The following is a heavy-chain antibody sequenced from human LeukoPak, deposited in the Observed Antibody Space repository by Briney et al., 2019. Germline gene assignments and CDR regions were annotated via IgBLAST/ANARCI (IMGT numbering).Heavy chain of an antibody. CDR1: GFTFSSYW. J-gene: IGHJ4*02. CDR2: INSDGSST. D-gene: IGHD3-22*01. V-gene: IGHV3-74*01. Sequence: GGSLRLSCAASGFTFSSYWMHWVRHAPGKGLVWVSRINSDGSSTSYADSVKGRFTISRDNAKNTLYLQMNSLRAEDTAVYYCASSAVPAAASLYDSSGYYPDYWGQGTLVTVSS. CDR3: ASSAVPAAASLYDSSGYYPDY.